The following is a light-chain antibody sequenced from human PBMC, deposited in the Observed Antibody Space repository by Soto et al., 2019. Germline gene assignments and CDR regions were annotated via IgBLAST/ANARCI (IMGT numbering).Light chain of an antibody. CDR2: EVS. CDR3: ASYTSSSTSVI. J-gene: IGLJ2*01. CDR1: SSDVGGYKY. V-gene: IGLV2-14*01. Sequence: QSALTQPASVXXXPGQSITISCTGTSSDVGGYKYVSWYQQHPDKAPKLIIFEVSNRPSGISSRFSGSKSGNTASLTISGLQAEDEADYYCASYTSSSTSVIFGRGTKLTVL.